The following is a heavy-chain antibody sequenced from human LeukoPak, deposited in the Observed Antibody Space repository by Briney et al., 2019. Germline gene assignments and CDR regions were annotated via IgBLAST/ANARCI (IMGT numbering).Heavy chain of an antibody. CDR3: ARQGTSGWTNYDY. J-gene: IGHJ4*02. CDR1: GYTFTSDW. V-gene: IGHV5-51*01. CDR2: IYPGDSDT. Sequence: GESLKISCKGSGYTFTSDWIAWVRQMPGKGLEWMGIIYPGDSDTRYSPSFQGQVTLSADKFINTAYLQWRSLKASDTAMYYCARQGTSGWTNYDYWGQGTLVTVSS. D-gene: IGHD6-19*01.